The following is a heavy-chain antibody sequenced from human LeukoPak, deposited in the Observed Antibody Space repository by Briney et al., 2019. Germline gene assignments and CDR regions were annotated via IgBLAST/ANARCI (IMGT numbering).Heavy chain of an antibody. J-gene: IGHJ5*02. V-gene: IGHV1-2*02. Sequence: INPNSGGTLYAQRFQGRVTMTRDSSISTAYMELSGLTSDDTAVYYCARAYTGGYDNWFDPWGQGTLVTVSS. CDR3: ARAYTGGYDNWFDP. CDR2: INPNSGGT. D-gene: IGHD1-26*01.